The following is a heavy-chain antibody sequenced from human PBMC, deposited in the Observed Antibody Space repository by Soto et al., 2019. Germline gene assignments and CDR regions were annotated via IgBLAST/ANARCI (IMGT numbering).Heavy chain of an antibody. CDR2: SSGSGGTT. CDR3: AKEPYSSFVLGTFHY. D-gene: IGHD6-19*01. V-gene: IGHV3-23*01. Sequence: EVQLLESGGGLVQPGGSLRLSCAASGFTFKSYAMSWVRQPPGKGLEWVSGSSGSGGTTYHADSVKGRFTISRDNSKNRLYLQMNSLRVEDTAVYYCAKEPYSSFVLGTFHYWGQGALVTVSS. CDR1: GFTFKSYA. J-gene: IGHJ4*02.